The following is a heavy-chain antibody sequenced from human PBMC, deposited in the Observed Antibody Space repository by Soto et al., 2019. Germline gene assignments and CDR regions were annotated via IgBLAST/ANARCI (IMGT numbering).Heavy chain of an antibody. CDR2: ISYDGSNK. J-gene: IGHJ5*02. Sequence: HPGGSLRLSCAASGFTFSSYGMHWVRQAPGKGLEWVAVISYDGSNKYYADSVKGRFTISRDNSKNTLYLQMNSLRAEDTAVYYCAKNTEEIRYSSSWYWFDPWGQGTLVTVSS. V-gene: IGHV3-30*18. D-gene: IGHD6-13*01. CDR1: GFTFSSYG. CDR3: AKNTEEIRYSSSWYWFDP.